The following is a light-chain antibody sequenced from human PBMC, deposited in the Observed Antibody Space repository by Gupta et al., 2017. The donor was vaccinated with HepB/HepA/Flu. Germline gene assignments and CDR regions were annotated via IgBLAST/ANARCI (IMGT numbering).Light chain of an antibody. J-gene: IGKJ4*01. CDR2: AAS. CDR3: QQSNRTPLT. V-gene: IGKV1-39*01. Sequence: DSQMTQPPSSLSASVGDRVTITCRASQSISSYLNWYQQKPGKAPKLLLSAASRLQSGVPSRFSGSGSETDFTLTISSLQPEDFATYYCQQSNRTPLTFGGGTKVEIK. CDR1: QSISSY.